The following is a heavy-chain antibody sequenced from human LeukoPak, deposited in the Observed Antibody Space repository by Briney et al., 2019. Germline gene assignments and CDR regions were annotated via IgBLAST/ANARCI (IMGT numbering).Heavy chain of an antibody. CDR1: GFTVSSNY. V-gene: IGHV3-66*01. Sequence: HPGGSLRLSCAATGFTVSSNYMSWVRQAPGKGLEWVSVIYSGGSTYYADSVKGRFTISRDNSKNTLYLQMNSLRAEDTAVYYCARDPTMVRELGVIDYWGQGTLVTVSS. CDR3: ARDPTMVRELGVIDY. CDR2: IYSGGST. J-gene: IGHJ4*02. D-gene: IGHD3-10*01.